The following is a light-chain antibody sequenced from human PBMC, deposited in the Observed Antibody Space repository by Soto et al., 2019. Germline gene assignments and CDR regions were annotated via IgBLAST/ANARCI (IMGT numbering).Light chain of an antibody. J-gene: IGKJ5*01. CDR1: QGISRW. CDR2: TAS. Sequence: DIQMTQSPSSVSASVGDRVTITCRSSQGISRWLAWYQQKPGKAPRLLIYTASNLQSGVPSRFSGSGSGTDFTLTISSLQPEDFATSSCLQAQSFPITFGRGTRLEIK. V-gene: IGKV1-12*01. CDR3: LQAQSFPIT.